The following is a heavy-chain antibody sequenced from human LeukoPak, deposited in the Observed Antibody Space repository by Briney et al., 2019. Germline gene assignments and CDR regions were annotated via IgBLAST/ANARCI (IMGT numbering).Heavy chain of an antibody. CDR1: GGSISSYY. V-gene: IGHV4-59*12. Sequence: SQTLSPTCTVSGGSISSYYWSWIRQPPGKGLEWIGFIFYSGTTNYNPSLKSRVTISVDTSKNQFSLKLSSVTAADTAVYYCAREAAIQGGYYFDYWGQGTLVTVSS. D-gene: IGHD2-21*02. CDR3: AREAAIQGGYYFDY. CDR2: IFYSGTT. J-gene: IGHJ4*02.